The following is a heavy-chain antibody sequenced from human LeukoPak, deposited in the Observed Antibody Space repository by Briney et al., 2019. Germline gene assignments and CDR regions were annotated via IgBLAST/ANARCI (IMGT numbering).Heavy chain of an antibody. J-gene: IGHJ6*03. CDR2: IYYSGST. CDR1: GGSISSYY. Sequence: SETLSLICTVSGGSISSYYWSWIRRPPGRGLEWSGYIYYSGSTNYNPSLKSRVTISVDTSKNQFSLKLSSVTAADTAVYFCARVGYDFWGAYYYYYYMDVWGKGTTVTVSS. D-gene: IGHD3-3*01. CDR3: ARVGYDFWGAYYYYYYMDV. V-gene: IGHV4-59*08.